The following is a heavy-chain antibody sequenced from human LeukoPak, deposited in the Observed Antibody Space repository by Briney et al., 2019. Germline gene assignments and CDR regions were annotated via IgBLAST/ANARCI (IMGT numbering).Heavy chain of an antibody. CDR1: GFTFSDFW. V-gene: IGHV3-7*01. CDR2: IKQDGIET. CDR3: ARDGIAVAVKWAGIDY. J-gene: IGHJ4*02. Sequence: QPGGSLRLSCAASGFTFSDFWMTWVRQAPGKGLEWVANIKQDGIETYYVDAVKGRFTISRDNAKNSLYLQMNSLRAEDTAVYYCARDGIAVAVKWAGIDYWGQGTLVTVSS. D-gene: IGHD6-19*01.